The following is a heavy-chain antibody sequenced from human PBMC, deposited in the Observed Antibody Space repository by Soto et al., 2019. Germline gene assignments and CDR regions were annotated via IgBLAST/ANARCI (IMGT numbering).Heavy chain of an antibody. CDR1: GYTFTSYA. CDR3: ASSLAAAKNYYYYMDV. J-gene: IGHJ6*03. Sequence: QVQLVQSGAEVKKPGASVKVSCKASGYTFTSYAMHWVRQAPGQRLEWMGWINAGNGNTKYSQKYQRRVTITRDTSASTADMELSSLRSDDTAVYYCASSLAAAKNYYYYMDVWGKGTTVTVSS. CDR2: INAGNGNT. D-gene: IGHD6-13*01. V-gene: IGHV1-3*01.